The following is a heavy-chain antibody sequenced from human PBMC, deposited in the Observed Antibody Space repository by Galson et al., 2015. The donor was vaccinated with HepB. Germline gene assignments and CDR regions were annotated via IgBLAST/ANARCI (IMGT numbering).Heavy chain of an antibody. CDR1: GGTFSSHT. V-gene: IGHV1-69*06. D-gene: IGHD3-22*01. Sequence: SCKASGGTFSSHTISWVRQAPGQGLEWMGGIIPIFGSGNYAQKFQGRVTITADKSKSTTYMELSSLRSEDTAVYYCARQYDTSGYYAYWGQGTLVTVSS. J-gene: IGHJ4*02. CDR2: IIPIFGSG. CDR3: ARQYDTSGYYAY.